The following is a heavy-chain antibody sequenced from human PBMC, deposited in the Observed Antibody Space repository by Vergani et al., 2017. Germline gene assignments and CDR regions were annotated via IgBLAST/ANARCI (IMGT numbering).Heavy chain of an antibody. CDR2: INSKRDGGTT. D-gene: IGHD1-20*01. CDR1: GFSFSSHA. V-gene: IGHV3-15*01. CDR3: GTDNLNGMYFLAFDI. J-gene: IGHJ3*02. Sequence: VQLAESGGGRVQPGRSLRLSCAASGFSFSSHAIHWVRQAPGNGLEWVGRINSKRDGGTTQYSALVNGRFAISRDESDSRVFLQMNSLKTEDTGIYYCGTDNLNGMYFLAFDI.